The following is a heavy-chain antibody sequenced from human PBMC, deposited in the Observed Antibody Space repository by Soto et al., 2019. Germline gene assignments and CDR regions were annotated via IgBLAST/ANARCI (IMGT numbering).Heavy chain of an antibody. CDR2: ISGSGGST. V-gene: IGHV3-23*01. J-gene: IGHJ6*01. CDR1: ALSFSSYG. CDR3: AKDPSGVSGYPYYHYGMDV. D-gene: IGHD3-16*02. Sequence: PWGSLSIRCASSALSFSSYGMSWVREAPGKGLDWVSAISGSGGSTYYADSVKGRFTISRDNSKNTLYLQMNSLRAEDTAVYYCAKDPSGVSGYPYYHYGMDVWGQGTTVTVSS.